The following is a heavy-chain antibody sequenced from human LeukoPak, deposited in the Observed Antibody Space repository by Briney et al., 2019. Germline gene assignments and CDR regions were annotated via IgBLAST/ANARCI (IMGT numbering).Heavy chain of an antibody. D-gene: IGHD1-26*01. Sequence: SETLSLTCTVSGYSISSSYYWGWIRQPPGKGLEWIGRIYTSGSTNCNPSLKSRVTISVGTSKNQFSLKLSSVTAADTAVYYCAAGRGWLLPFDYWGQGTLVTVSS. CDR2: IYTSGST. CDR3: AAGRGWLLPFDY. J-gene: IGHJ4*02. V-gene: IGHV4-38-2*02. CDR1: GYSISSSYY.